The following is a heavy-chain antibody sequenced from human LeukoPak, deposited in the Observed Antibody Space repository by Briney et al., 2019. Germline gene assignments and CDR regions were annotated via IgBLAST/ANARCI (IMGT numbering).Heavy chain of an antibody. Sequence: GGSLRLSCAASGFTFSSFAVSWVRQVRQAPGKGLEWVSVISGGGGSTYYADSVKGRFTISRDNSKNTLYLQMNSLRAEDTAVYYCAKTFKINAYFDYWGQGTLVTVSS. CDR1: GFTFSSFA. V-gene: IGHV3-23*01. J-gene: IGHJ4*02. D-gene: IGHD3-16*01. CDR3: AKTFKINAYFDY. CDR2: ISGGGGST.